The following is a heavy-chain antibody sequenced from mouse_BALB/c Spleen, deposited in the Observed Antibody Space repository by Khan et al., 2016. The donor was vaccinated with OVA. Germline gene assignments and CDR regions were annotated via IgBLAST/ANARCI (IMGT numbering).Heavy chain of an antibody. CDR2: INTDDGNI. Sequence: QMQLKQSGPEPVRPGASVKISCKGSGYTFAESGMHWVRQSHEKSLEWIGVINTDDGNIKYNQKFKGRATMTVDKSSSTAYMQLPRLTSDDSAVYFCTRDGISAFAYWGQGTLVTVSA. D-gene: IGHD1-2*01. J-gene: IGHJ3*01. CDR3: TRDGISAFAY. CDR1: GYTFAESG. V-gene: IGHV1S137*01.